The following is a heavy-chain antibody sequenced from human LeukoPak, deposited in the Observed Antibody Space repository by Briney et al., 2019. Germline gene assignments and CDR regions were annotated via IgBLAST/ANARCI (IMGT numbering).Heavy chain of an antibody. V-gene: IGHV3-66*01. D-gene: IGHD6-19*01. Sequence: GGSLRLSCAASGFTVITNFMSWVRQAPGKGLEWVSVIYSDSRTSYADSVRGRFTISRDNSKNLLHLQMSSLRAEDTAVYYCARELVAGGGRRGMDVWGQGTTVTVSS. CDR1: GFTVITNF. CDR2: IYSDSRT. CDR3: ARELVAGGGRRGMDV. J-gene: IGHJ6*02.